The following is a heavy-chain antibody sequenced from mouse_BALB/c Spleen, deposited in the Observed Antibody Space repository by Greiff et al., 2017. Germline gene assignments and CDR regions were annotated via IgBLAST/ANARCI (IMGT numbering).Heavy chain of an antibody. Sequence: VQLQQSGAELVKPGASVKLSCTASGFYIKDTYMHWVKQRPEQGLEWIGRIDPANGTTKYDPKFQGKATITADTSSNSAYLLLGSLTSDDTAVYYCARFVREGAMDYWGQGTSVTVSS. CDR2: IDPANGTT. CDR3: ARFVREGAMDY. J-gene: IGHJ4*01. V-gene: IGHV14-3*02. CDR1: GFYIKDTY.